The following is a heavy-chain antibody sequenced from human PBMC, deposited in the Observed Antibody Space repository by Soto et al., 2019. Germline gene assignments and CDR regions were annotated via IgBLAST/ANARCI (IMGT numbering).Heavy chain of an antibody. D-gene: IGHD1-26*01. Sequence: GASVKVSCKASGGTFSSYAISWVRQAPGQGLEWMGGIIPIFGTANYAQKFQGRVTITADKSTSTAYMELSSLRSEDTAVYYCARDRSGYGSYFDYWGQGTLVTVSS. J-gene: IGHJ4*02. CDR2: IIPIFGTA. CDR3: ARDRSGYGSYFDY. CDR1: GGTFSSYA. V-gene: IGHV1-69*06.